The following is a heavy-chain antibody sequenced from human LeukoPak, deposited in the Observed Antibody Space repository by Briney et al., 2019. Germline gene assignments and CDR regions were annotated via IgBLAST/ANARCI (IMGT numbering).Heavy chain of an antibody. CDR3: AKGAMHYYDSSGYNYFDY. CDR2: ISGSGGST. Sequence: GGSLRLSCSASGFTFSNYAMSLVRQAPGKGLEWVSAISGSGGSTYYADSVKGRFTISRDNSKNTLYLQMNSLRAEDTAVYYCAKGAMHYYDSSGYNYFDYWGQGTLVTVSS. CDR1: GFTFSNYA. D-gene: IGHD3-22*01. J-gene: IGHJ4*02. V-gene: IGHV3-23*01.